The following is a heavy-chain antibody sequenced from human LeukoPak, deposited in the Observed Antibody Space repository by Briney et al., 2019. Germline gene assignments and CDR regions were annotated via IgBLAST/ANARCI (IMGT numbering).Heavy chain of an antibody. J-gene: IGHJ4*02. D-gene: IGHD6-13*01. CDR3: ATSPRDSRSSSDSDY. V-gene: IGHV4-39*07. CDR2: IYYGGST. CDR1: GGSISSGGYY. Sequence: PSQTLSLTCTVSGGSISSGGYYWSWIRQPPGKGLEWIGSIYYGGSTYYNPSLKSRVTISVDTSKNQFSLKVTSVTAADTAVYYCATSPRDSRSSSDSDYWGQGILVTVSS.